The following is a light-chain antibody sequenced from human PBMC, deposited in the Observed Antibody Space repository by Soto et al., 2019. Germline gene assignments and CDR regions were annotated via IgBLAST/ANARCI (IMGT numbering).Light chain of an antibody. CDR1: ESINSW. V-gene: IGKV1-5*03. Sequence: DIQMTQSPSTLSASVGDTVTITCRASESINSWLAWHQQKPGKAPNLLIYKASSLESGVPSRFSGSGSGTEFTLTISSLQPDDFATYYCQHYNGDSRTFGQGTKLEIK. CDR3: QHYNGDSRT. J-gene: IGKJ2*01. CDR2: KAS.